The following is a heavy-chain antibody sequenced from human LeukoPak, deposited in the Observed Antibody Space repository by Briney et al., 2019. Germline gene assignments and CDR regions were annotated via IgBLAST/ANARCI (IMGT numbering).Heavy chain of an antibody. CDR2: ISAYNGNT. CDR3: ARVSDSSGWYEVLRDYYCGMDV. Sequence: ASVKVSCKASGYTFTSYGITWVRQAPGQGLEWMGWISAYNGNTNYAQKLQGRVTMTTDTSTSTAYMELRSLRSDDTAVYYCARVSDSSGWYEVLRDYYCGMDVWGQGTTVTVSS. J-gene: IGHJ6*02. CDR1: GYTFTSYG. V-gene: IGHV1-18*01. D-gene: IGHD6-19*01.